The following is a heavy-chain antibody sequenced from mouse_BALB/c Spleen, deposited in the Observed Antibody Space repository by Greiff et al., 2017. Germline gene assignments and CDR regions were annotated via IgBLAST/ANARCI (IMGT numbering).Heavy chain of an antibody. Sequence: EVHLVESGGDLVKPGGSLKLSCAASGFTFSSYGMSWVRQTPDKRLEWVATISSGGSYTYYPDSVKGRFTISRDNAKNTLYLQMSSLKSEDTAMYYCARHWDYGSSIDYWGQGTTLTVSS. CDR2: ISSGGSYT. CDR3: ARHWDYGSSIDY. J-gene: IGHJ2*01. V-gene: IGHV5-6*01. D-gene: IGHD1-1*01. CDR1: GFTFSSYG.